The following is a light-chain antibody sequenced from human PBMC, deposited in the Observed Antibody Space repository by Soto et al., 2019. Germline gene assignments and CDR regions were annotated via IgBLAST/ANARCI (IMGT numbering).Light chain of an antibody. CDR1: QSISSW. CDR2: DAS. V-gene: IGKV1-5*01. CDR3: QQYNSYSPLT. Sequence: EIQRTQSPSTLSASEGVRVTMTCRASQSISSWLAWYQQKPGKAPKLLIYDASSLESGVPSRFSGSGSGTEFTLTISSLQPDYFATYYCQQYNSYSPLTFGGGTKVDIK. J-gene: IGKJ4*01.